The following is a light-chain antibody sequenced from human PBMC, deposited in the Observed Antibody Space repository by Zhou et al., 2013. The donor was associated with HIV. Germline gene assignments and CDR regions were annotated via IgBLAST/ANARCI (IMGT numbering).Light chain of an antibody. J-gene: IGKJ2*01. V-gene: IGKV1-5*03. CDR2: KAS. CDR1: QNVGSY. Sequence: DIQMTQSPSTLSASVGDRVTITCRASQNVGSYLAWYQQKRGEAPKLLIYKASTLQSGVPSRFSGSGFGTDFTLTINRLHPEDFATYYCQQANRFPQTFGQGTKVEIK. CDR3: QQANRFPQT.